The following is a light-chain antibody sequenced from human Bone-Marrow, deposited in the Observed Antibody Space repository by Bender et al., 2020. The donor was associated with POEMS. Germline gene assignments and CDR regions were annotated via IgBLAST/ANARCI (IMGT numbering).Light chain of an antibody. CDR1: SSDVGGYNY. V-gene: IGLV2-14*03. J-gene: IGLJ3*02. Sequence: QSALTQPASVSGSPGQSITISCTGTSSDVGGYNYVSWYQQHPGKAPKLMIYDVSKRPSGVPDRFSGSKSGTSASLAITGLQADDEADYYCQSYDSSLSGWVFGGGTKLTVL. CDR3: QSYDSSLSGWV. CDR2: DVS.